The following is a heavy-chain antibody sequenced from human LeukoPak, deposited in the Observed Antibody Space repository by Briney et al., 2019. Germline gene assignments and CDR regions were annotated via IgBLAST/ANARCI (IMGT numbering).Heavy chain of an antibody. D-gene: IGHD6-13*01. V-gene: IGHV3-48*03. CDR1: GFTFSSYE. CDR3: LRDRGYSTYDC. J-gene: IGHJ4*02. CDR2: ISSSGSTI. Sequence: PGGSLRLSCAASGFTFSSYEMNWARQAPGKGLEWVSYISSSGSTIYYADSVKGRFTISRDNAKNSLYLQMNSLRAEDTAVYYCLRDRGYSTYDCWGQGTLVTVSS.